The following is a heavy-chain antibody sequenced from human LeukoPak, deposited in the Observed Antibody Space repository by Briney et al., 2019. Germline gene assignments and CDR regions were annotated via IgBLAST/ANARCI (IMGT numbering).Heavy chain of an antibody. V-gene: IGHV4-34*01. CDR3: GRHGQWLPYYFDY. CDR1: GGSFSGYY. J-gene: IGHJ4*02. Sequence: SETLSLTCAVYGGSFSGYYWSWIRQPPGKGLEWIGEINHSGSTNYNPSLKSRVTISVDTSKNQFSLKLSSVTAADTAVYYCGRHGQWLPYYFDYWGQGTLVTVSS. D-gene: IGHD6-19*01. CDR2: INHSGST.